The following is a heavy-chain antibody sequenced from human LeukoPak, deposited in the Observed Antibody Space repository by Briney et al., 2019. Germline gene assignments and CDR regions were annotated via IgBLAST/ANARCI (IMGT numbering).Heavy chain of an antibody. D-gene: IGHD6-19*01. CDR2: ISSSSSYI. CDR1: GFTFSSYS. CDR3: AARRGGIAVAGIDY. V-gene: IGHV3-21*01. Sequence: GGSLRLSCAASGFTFSSYSMNWVRQAQGKVLEWVSSISSSSSYIYYADSVTGRFTISRDNAKNSLYPQMNSLRAEDTAVYYCAARRGGIAVAGIDYWGQGTLVTVSS. J-gene: IGHJ4*02.